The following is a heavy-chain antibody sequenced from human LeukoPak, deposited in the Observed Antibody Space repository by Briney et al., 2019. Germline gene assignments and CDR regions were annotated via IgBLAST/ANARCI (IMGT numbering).Heavy chain of an antibody. CDR3: GRGHFGLDV. Sequence: GGSLRLSCAASGFTFSDHYMTWIRQAPGKGLEWVSYITNSGRDADYSDSVRGRFTTSSDNAKNSLYLQMNSLRPEDTAIYYCGRGHFGLDVWGKGTTVTASS. CDR2: ITNSGRDA. CDR1: GFTFSDHY. J-gene: IGHJ6*04. V-gene: IGHV3-11*06.